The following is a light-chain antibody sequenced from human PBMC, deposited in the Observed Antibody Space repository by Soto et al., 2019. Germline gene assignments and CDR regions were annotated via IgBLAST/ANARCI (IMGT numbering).Light chain of an antibody. CDR1: QSVSTN. Sequence: ETVMTHSPATLSVSQGERATLSCRASQSVSTNLAWYQQKPGQAPRLLIYGASTRATGIPARFSDSGSETEFTLTISSLQSEDFAVYFCQQYDNWPTTFGQGTRLEIK. V-gene: IGKV3-15*01. CDR2: GAS. CDR3: QQYDNWPTT. J-gene: IGKJ5*01.